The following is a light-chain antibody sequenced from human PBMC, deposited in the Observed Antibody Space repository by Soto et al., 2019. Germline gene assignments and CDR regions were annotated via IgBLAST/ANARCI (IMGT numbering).Light chain of an antibody. CDR3: SSYTTSDTPLYV. CDR1: SSDTAGYNY. V-gene: IGLV2-14*01. CDR2: EVS. Sequence: QSALTQPASVSGSPGQSITISCTGTSSDTAGYNYVSWYQQHPGKAPKLMIYEVSNRPSGVSNRFSGSQSGNTASLTISGLQAEDEAIYYCSSYTTSDTPLYVFGTGTKLTVL. J-gene: IGLJ1*01.